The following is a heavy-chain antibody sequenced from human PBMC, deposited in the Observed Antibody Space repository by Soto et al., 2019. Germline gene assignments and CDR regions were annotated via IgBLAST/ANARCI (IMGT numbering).Heavy chain of an antibody. Sequence: QVQLVQSGAEVKTPGASVKVSCKASGYTFTSYGVSWVRQAPGQGLEWMGWISAYNGDTNYAQKVQGRVTMTTDTSATTTYMELRSLRPDDTAVYYCARGQGAGQYGMDVWGQGTTVTVSS. CDR1: GYTFTSYG. J-gene: IGHJ6*02. V-gene: IGHV1-18*01. CDR3: ARGQGAGQYGMDV. CDR2: ISAYNGDT.